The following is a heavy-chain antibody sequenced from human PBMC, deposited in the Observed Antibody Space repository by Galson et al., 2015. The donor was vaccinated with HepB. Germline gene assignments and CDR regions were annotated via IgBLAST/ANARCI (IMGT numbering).Heavy chain of an antibody. D-gene: IGHD2-21*02. J-gene: IGHJ4*02. CDR3: ASEAPDCGGDCYSEY. V-gene: IGHV3-23*01. CDR1: GFIFTHYG. CDR2: ICGSGASN. Sequence: SLRLSCAASGFIFTHYGIAWVRQAPGKGLSWISAICGSGASNYYAESVKGRFTISRDQSKNTLSLQMNNLRADDSGVYYCASEAPDCGGDCYSEYWGQGVLVTVSS.